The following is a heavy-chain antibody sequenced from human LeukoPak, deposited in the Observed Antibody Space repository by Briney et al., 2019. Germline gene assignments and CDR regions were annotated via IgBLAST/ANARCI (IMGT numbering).Heavy chain of an antibody. V-gene: IGHV3-7*01. CDR2: INQDGSEK. Sequence: GGSLRLSCAASGITFSRFWMSWVRQAPGKGLQWVANINQDGSEKHYVDSVKGRFTISRDNAENSLYLQMNSLRAEDTAVYYCAKDLDSSGWFYYYGMDVWGQGTTVTVSS. CDR3: AKDLDSSGWFYYYGMDV. D-gene: IGHD6-19*01. J-gene: IGHJ6*02. CDR1: GITFSRFW.